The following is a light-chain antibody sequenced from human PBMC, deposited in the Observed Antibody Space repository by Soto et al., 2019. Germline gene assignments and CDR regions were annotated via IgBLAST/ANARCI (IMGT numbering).Light chain of an antibody. CDR2: EVS. Sequence: QSALTQPASVSGSPGQSITISCTGTSSDVGSYNLVSWYQQHPGKAPKLMIYEVSKRPSGVSNRFSGSKSGNTASLTISGLQAEDEADYYCGSYAGSSPPHYVFGTGTKVTVL. CDR1: SSDVGSYNL. CDR3: GSYAGSSPPHYV. V-gene: IGLV2-23*02. J-gene: IGLJ1*01.